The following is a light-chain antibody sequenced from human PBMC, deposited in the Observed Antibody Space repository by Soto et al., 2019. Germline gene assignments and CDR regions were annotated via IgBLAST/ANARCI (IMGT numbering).Light chain of an antibody. CDR1: QSIRSSY. CDR3: QQYGSSRFT. V-gene: IGKV3-20*01. CDR2: GAS. J-gene: IGKJ3*01. Sequence: EIVLTQSPGTLSLSPGERATLSCRDSQSIRSSYLAWFKQKRGHAPRLLVHGASSSATGIPDRFSGSGSGTDFILTISSLEPDDVAVYYCQQYGSSRFTFGSGTKVDIK.